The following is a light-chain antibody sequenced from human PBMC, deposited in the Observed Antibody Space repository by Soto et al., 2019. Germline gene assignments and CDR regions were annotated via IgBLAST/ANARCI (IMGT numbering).Light chain of an antibody. CDR1: SSDVGGYNF. CDR2: DVT. CDR3: CSYVGSYTSYV. J-gene: IGLJ1*01. V-gene: IGLV2-11*01. Sequence: QSALTQPRSVSGSPGQSVTISCTGTSSDVGGYNFVSWYQQHPGKAPKFMIYDVTKRPSGVPDRFSGSKSGNTASLTNSGLQAEDEAAYYCCSYVGSYTSYVFGTGTKVTVL.